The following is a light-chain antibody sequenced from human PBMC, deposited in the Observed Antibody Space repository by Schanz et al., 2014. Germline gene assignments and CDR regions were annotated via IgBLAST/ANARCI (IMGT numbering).Light chain of an antibody. J-gene: IGLJ2*01. CDR1: SSDVGGYNY. Sequence: QSALTQPRSVSGSPGQSVTISCTGTSSDVGGYNYVSWYQQHPGKAPKLMIYDVSKRPSGVPDRFSGSKSGNTASLTISGLQAEDEADYYCSSYAGSNNYVVFGGGTKLTVL. CDR2: DVS. V-gene: IGLV2-11*01. CDR3: SSYAGSNNYVV.